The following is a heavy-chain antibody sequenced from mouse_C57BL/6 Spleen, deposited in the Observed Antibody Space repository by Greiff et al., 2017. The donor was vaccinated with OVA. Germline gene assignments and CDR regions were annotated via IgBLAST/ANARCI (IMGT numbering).Heavy chain of an antibody. Sequence: EVKVVESGEGLVKPGGSLKLSCAASGFTFSSYAMSWVRQTPEKRLEWVAYISSGGDYIYYADTVKGRFTISRDNARNTLYLQMSSLKSEDTAMYYCTREDYYGSSYNFDYWGQGTTLTVSS. J-gene: IGHJ2*01. CDR3: TREDYYGSSYNFDY. CDR1: GFTFSSYA. CDR2: ISSGGDYI. V-gene: IGHV5-9-1*02. D-gene: IGHD1-1*01.